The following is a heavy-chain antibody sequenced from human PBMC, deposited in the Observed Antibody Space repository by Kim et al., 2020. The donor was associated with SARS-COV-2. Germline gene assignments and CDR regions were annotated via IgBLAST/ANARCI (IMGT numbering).Heavy chain of an antibody. V-gene: IGHV3-15*05. D-gene: IGHD6-13*01. Sequence: GGSLRLSCSASGFTFSYFWMSWVRQAPGKGLEWVGRIKSKAAGGTTDYTSPVKGRFSISRDDSTNTLYLEMTSLKTEDTGLYYCSRNGYFGMDVWGQGTTVTVSS. CDR3: SRNGYFGMDV. CDR1: GFTFSYFW. CDR2: IKSKAAGGTT. J-gene: IGHJ6*02.